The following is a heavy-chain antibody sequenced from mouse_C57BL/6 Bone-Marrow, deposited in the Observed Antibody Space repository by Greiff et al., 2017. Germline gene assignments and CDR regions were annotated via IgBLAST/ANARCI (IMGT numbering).Heavy chain of an antibody. CDR2: IWWDDDT. D-gene: IGHD1-1*01. CDR3: ARIITAVVRRYLDY. CDR1: GFSLSTFGMG. Sequence: QVTLKESGPGILQPSQTLSLTCSFSGFSLSTFGMGVGWIRQPSGKGLEWLAHIWWDDDTYYNPALKSRPSISKDTSQNQIFLKLADVDTADNATYDCARIITAVVRRYLDYWGQGTTLTVSS. J-gene: IGHJ2*01. V-gene: IGHV8-8*01.